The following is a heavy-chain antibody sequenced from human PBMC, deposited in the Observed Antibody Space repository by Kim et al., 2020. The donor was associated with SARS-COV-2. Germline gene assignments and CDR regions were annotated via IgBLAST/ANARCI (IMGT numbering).Heavy chain of an antibody. CDR1: GGSISSGGYY. V-gene: IGHV4-31*03. J-gene: IGHJ6*02. CDR3: ARDKGMGSGSYYKEDYYYYYGMDV. Sequence: SETLSLTCTVSGGSISSGGYYWSWIRQHPGKGLEWIGYIYYSGSTYYNPSLKSRVTISVDTSKNQFSLKLSSVTAADTAVYYCARDKGMGSGSYYKEDYYYYYGMDVWGQGTTVTVSS. D-gene: IGHD3-10*01. CDR2: IYYSGST.